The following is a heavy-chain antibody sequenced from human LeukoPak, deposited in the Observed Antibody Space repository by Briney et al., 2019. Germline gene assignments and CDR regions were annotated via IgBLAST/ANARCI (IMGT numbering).Heavy chain of an antibody. CDR2: IYYSGST. J-gene: IGHJ4*02. Sequence: SGTLSLTCAVSGGSISSSNWWSWVRQPPGKGLEWIGSIYYSGSTYYNPSLKSRVTISVDTSKNQFSLKLSSVTAADTAVYYCARLIGIQKDHYYFDYWGQGTLVTVSS. CDR3: ARLIGIQKDHYYFDY. D-gene: IGHD5-18*01. V-gene: IGHV4-4*02. CDR1: GGSISSSNW.